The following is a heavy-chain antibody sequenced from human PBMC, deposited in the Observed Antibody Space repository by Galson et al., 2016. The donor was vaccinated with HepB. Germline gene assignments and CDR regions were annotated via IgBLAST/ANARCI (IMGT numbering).Heavy chain of an antibody. CDR2: ANQEGSVK. CDR1: GFTFGNYW. J-gene: IGHJ4*02. Sequence: SLRLSCAASGFTFGNYWMSWVRQAPGKGLEWVASANQEGSVKGSVDSVKGRFTISRDNAKNSLFLQMNSLRVEDTAVYFCADPPSGYWGQGVLVAVSS. D-gene: IGHD6-25*01. CDR3: ADPPSGY. V-gene: IGHV3-7*01.